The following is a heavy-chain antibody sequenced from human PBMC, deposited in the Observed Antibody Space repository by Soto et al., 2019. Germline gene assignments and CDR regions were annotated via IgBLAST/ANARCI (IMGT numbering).Heavy chain of an antibody. J-gene: IGHJ3*02. CDR2: MSHRGGT. V-gene: IGHV4-61*03. CDR3: ARVERGTATTVVDAFDI. Sequence: SETLSLTRAVYGGSVSSGNYYWSWIRQPPGKGLEWIGEMSHRGGTHFNPSLKSRVTISVDTSKNHFSLKMRSVTAADTALYYCARVERGTATTVVDAFDIWGPGTMVTVSS. CDR1: GGSVSSGNYY. D-gene: IGHD1-1*01.